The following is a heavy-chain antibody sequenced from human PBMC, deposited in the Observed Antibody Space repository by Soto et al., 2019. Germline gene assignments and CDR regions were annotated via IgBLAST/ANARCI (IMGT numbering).Heavy chain of an antibody. CDR1: GGSFSGYY. CDR3: ARGGRYYDSSNRSYYYYGMDV. Sequence: SETLSLTCAVYGGSFSGYYWSWIRQPPGKGLEWIGEINHSGSTNYNPSLKSRVTISVDTSKNQFSLKLSSVTAADTAVYYCARGGRYYDSSNRSYYYYGMDVWGQGTTVTVSS. J-gene: IGHJ6*02. V-gene: IGHV4-34*01. D-gene: IGHD3-22*01. CDR2: INHSGST.